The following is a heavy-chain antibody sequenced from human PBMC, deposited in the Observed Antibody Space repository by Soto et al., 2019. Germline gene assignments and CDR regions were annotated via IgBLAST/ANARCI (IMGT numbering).Heavy chain of an antibody. CDR2: FGSNGGST. CDR3: VKGGGAAAGTRYYYYYYGMDV. D-gene: IGHD6-13*01. CDR1: GFTFSSYA. V-gene: IGHV3-64D*08. J-gene: IGHJ6*02. Sequence: GGSLRLSCSASGFTFSSYAMHWVARAPGKGLEYVSAFGSNGGSTYYADSVKGRFTISRDNSKNTLYLQMSSLRAEDTAVYYCVKGGGAAAGTRYYYYYYGMDVWGQGTTVTVSS.